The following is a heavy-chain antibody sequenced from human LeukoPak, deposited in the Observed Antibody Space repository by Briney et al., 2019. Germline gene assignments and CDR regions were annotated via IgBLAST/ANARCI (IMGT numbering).Heavy chain of an antibody. CDR1: GGSFSGYY. CDR3: ARSLYDFWSGYRSYYFDY. Sequence: SETLSLTCAVYGGSFSGYYWSWIRQPPGKGLEWIGEINHSGSTNYNPSLKSRVTISVDTSKNQFSLKLSSVTAADTAVYYCARSLYDFWSGYRSYYFDYWGQGTLVTVSS. J-gene: IGHJ4*02. D-gene: IGHD3-3*01. V-gene: IGHV4-34*01. CDR2: INHSGST.